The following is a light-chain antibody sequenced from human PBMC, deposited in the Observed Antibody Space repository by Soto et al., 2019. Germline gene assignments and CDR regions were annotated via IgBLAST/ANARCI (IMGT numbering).Light chain of an antibody. CDR1: SSNVGAYNY. V-gene: IGLV2-11*01. CDR3: CSYAGNSLWV. CDR2: DVS. Sequence: QSALTQPRSVSGSPGQSVTISCTGTSSNVGAYNYVSWYQQYPGKGPRLMIYDVSKWPSGVPDHFSGSKSGNTASLTISGLQAEDEADYYCCSYAGNSLWVFGGGTKLTVL. J-gene: IGLJ3*02.